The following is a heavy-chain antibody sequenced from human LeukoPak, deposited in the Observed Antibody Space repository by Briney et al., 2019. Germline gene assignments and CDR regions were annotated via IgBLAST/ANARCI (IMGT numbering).Heavy chain of an antibody. CDR1: GFTFSSYA. Sequence: GRSLRLSCEASGFTFSSYAMHWVRQAPGKGLEWVAVISYDGSNKYYADSVKGRFTISRDNSKNTLYLQMNSLRAEDTAVYYCARVADGYTTYYFDYWGQGTLVTVSS. J-gene: IGHJ4*02. V-gene: IGHV3-30-3*01. CDR2: ISYDGSNK. D-gene: IGHD5-24*01. CDR3: ARVADGYTTYYFDY.